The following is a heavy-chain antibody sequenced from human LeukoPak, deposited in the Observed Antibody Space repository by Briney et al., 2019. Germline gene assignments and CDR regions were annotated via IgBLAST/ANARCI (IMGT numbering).Heavy chain of an antibody. D-gene: IGHD1-26*01. CDR3: ARAYRYSGSYYEAFDI. CDR1: GFTFSSYW. V-gene: IGHV3-7*03. Sequence: GGSLRLSCAASGFTFSSYWMSWVRQAPGKGLEWVANIKQDGSEKYYVDSVKGRFTISRDNAKNSLYLQMNSLRAEDTAVYYCARAYRYSGSYYEAFDIWGQGTMVTVSS. J-gene: IGHJ3*02. CDR2: IKQDGSEK.